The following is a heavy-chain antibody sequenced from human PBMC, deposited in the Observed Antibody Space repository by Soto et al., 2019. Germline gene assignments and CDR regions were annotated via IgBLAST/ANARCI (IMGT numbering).Heavy chain of an antibody. CDR3: ARDGYRSSWYAWGAFDI. CDR1: GGSISSYY. V-gene: IGHV4-59*01. Sequence: QVQLQESGPGLVKPSETLSLTCTVSGGSISSYYWSWIRQPPGKGLEWVGYIYYSGSTNYNPSLTRRVTLSVATSKSQCSLKLSPVTAADTAVYCWARDGYRSSWYAWGAFDIWAQGTMVTVSS. CDR2: IYYSGST. J-gene: IGHJ3*02. D-gene: IGHD6-13*01.